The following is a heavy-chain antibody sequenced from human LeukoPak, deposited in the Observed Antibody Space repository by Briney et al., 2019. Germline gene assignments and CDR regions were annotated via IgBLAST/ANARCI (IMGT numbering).Heavy chain of an antibody. Sequence: TGGSLRLSCAASGFTFSSYSMNWVRQAPGKGLEWVSYISSSSSTIYYADSVKGRFTISRDNAKNSLYLQMNSLRGEDTAVYYCARDWGYCSSTSCRPIPFFDYWGQGTLVTVSP. CDR1: GFTFSSYS. CDR3: ARDWGYCSSTSCRPIPFFDY. CDR2: ISSSSSTI. J-gene: IGHJ4*02. V-gene: IGHV3-48*01. D-gene: IGHD2-2*01.